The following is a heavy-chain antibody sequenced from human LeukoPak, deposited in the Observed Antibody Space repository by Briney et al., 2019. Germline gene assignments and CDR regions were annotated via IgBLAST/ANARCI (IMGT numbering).Heavy chain of an antibody. Sequence: SETLSLTCNVSGDSISSSSYYWGWIRQPPGKGLEWIRSIYYSGSTYYNPSLKSRVTISVDTSKNQFSLKLSSVTAADTAVYYCARSSYSSGGGWFDPWGQGTLVTVSS. J-gene: IGHJ5*02. D-gene: IGHD6-19*01. CDR3: ARSSYSSGGGWFDP. V-gene: IGHV4-39*07. CDR2: IYYSGST. CDR1: GDSISSSSYY.